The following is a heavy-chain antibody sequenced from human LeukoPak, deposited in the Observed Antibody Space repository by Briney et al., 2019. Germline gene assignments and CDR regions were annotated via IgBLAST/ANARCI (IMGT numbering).Heavy chain of an antibody. Sequence: SETLSLTCTVSGDSISSYYWSWIRQPAGKGLEWIGRIYTSGSTNYNPSLKSRVTISVDKSKNQFSLKLSSVTAADTAVYYCARGGSSGWHNWFDPWGQGTLVTVSS. CDR1: GDSISSYY. CDR2: IYTSGST. V-gene: IGHV4-4*07. CDR3: ARGGSSGWHNWFDP. D-gene: IGHD6-19*01. J-gene: IGHJ5*02.